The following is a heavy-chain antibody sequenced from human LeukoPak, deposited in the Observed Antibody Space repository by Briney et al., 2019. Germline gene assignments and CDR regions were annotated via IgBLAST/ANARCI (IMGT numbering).Heavy chain of an antibody. CDR2: INHSGST. J-gene: IGHJ4*02. Sequence: SETLSLTCAVYGGSFSGYYWSWIRQPPGKGLEWIGEINHSGSTNYNPSLKSRATISVDTSKNQFSLKLSSVTAADTAVYYCASLRITMVRGVITPFDYWGQGTLVTVSS. CDR1: GGSFSGYY. V-gene: IGHV4-34*01. D-gene: IGHD3-10*01. CDR3: ASLRITMVRGVITPFDY.